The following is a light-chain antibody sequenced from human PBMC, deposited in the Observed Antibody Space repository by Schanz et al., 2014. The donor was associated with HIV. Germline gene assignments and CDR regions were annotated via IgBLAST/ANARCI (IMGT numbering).Light chain of an antibody. CDR3: QQADSFPHT. Sequence: DIQMTQSPSTLSASVGDRVTITCRASQSIGNSLAWYQLKPGRAPKLLIYAASRLGSGVPSTFSGSGSGSDFTLTISSLQPEDFATYYCQQADSFPHTFGQGTKLEIK. CDR2: AAS. CDR1: QSIGNS. J-gene: IGKJ2*01. V-gene: IGKV1-12*01.